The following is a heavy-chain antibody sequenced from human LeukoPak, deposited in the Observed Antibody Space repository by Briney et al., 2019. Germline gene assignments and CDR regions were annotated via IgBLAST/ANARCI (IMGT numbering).Heavy chain of an antibody. CDR2: IIPIFGTA. Sequence: ASVKVSCKASGGTFSSYAISWVRQAPGQGLEWMGGIIPIFGTANYAQTFQGRVTITADESTSTAYMELSSLRSEDTAVYYCARDLTVLDNWNDWGQGTLVTVSS. V-gene: IGHV1-69*13. CDR1: GGTFSSYA. CDR3: ARDLTVLDNWND. D-gene: IGHD1-20*01. J-gene: IGHJ4*02.